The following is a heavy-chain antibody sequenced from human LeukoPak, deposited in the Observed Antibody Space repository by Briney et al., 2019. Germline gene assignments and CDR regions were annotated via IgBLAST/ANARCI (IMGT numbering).Heavy chain of an antibody. CDR3: ARDSPTILVDY. V-gene: IGHV1-46*01. CDR2: INPSGGST. D-gene: IGHD3-3*01. J-gene: IGHJ4*02. CDR1: GYNFTSYY. Sequence: ASVKVSCKASGYNFTSYYMHWVRQAPGQGLEWMGIINPSGGSTSCAQKFQGRVTMTRDTSTSTVYMELSSLRSEDTAVYYCARDSPTILVDYWGQGTLVTVSS.